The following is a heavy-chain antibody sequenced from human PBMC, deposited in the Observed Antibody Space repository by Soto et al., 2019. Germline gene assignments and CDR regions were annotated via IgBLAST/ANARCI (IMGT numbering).Heavy chain of an antibody. V-gene: IGHV3-23*01. J-gene: IGHJ4*02. Sequence: GGSLRLSCAASGFTFSSYAMSWVRQAPGKGLEWVSAISGSGGSTYYADSVNGRFTISKDNSKNTMYLQMNSLRAEDTAVYYCAKDGAIPLDYWGQGTLVTVSS. CDR1: GFTFSSYA. D-gene: IGHD2-2*01. CDR2: ISGSGGST. CDR3: AKDGAIPLDY.